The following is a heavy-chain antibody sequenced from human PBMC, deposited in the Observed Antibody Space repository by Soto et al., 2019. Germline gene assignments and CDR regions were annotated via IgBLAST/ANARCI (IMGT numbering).Heavy chain of an antibody. CDR2: IYYSGST. V-gene: IGHV4-39*01. Sequence: ASETLSLTCTVSGGSSSSSSYYWGWIRQPPGKGLEWIGSIYYSGSTYYNPSLKSRVTISVDTSKNQFSLKLRSVTAADTAVYYCANLGGYYYYMDVWGKGTTVTVSS. J-gene: IGHJ6*03. CDR1: GGSSSSSSYY. CDR3: ANLGGYYYYMDV.